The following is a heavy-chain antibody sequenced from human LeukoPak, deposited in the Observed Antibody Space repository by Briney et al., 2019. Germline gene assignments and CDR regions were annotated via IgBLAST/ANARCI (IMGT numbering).Heavy chain of an antibody. V-gene: IGHV1-18*01. CDR2: ISTYNGNT. J-gene: IGHJ5*02. D-gene: IGHD6-19*01. CDR3: ARVPLLQWLVQSWFDP. CDR1: GYTFTSYG. Sequence: ASVKVSCKASGYTFTSYGIGWVRQAPGQGLEWMGWISTYNGNTNYAQKLQGRVTMTTDTSTSTAYMELRSLRSDDTAVYYCARVPLLQWLVQSWFDPWGQGTLVTVSS.